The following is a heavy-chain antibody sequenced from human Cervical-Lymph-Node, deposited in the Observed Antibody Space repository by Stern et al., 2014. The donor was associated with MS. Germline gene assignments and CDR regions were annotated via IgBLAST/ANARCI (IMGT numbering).Heavy chain of an antibody. V-gene: IGHV1-46*03. Sequence: QVQLVQSGSEVKKPGASVKVSCKASGDTFASYPIHWLRQAPGQGFVWVGIVNHTDGRTTYAQTFKGRVTLTRDTSTRTVYMELSSLRTEDTAMYFCANPLPYANWGQGTRVTVSS. J-gene: IGHJ1*01. D-gene: IGHD4-17*01. CDR3: ANPLPYAN. CDR1: GDTFASYP. CDR2: VNHTDGRT.